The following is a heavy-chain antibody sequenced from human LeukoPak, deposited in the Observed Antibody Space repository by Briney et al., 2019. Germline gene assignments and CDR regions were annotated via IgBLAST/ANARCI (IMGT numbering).Heavy chain of an antibody. D-gene: IGHD3-3*01. CDR3: ARHRLEGDTFDI. Sequence: PSEALSLTCTVSGGSISGWYWSWVRQPPGKGLEWIGYIYGSGYTNYNPSLKSRATISVDTSRNQFALKMNSVTATDTAVYFCARHRLEGDTFDIWGQGALVTVSS. V-gene: IGHV4-59*08. CDR1: GGSISGWY. J-gene: IGHJ3*02. CDR2: IYGSGYT.